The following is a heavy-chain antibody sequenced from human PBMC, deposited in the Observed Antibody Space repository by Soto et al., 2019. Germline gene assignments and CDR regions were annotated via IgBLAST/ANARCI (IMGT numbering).Heavy chain of an antibody. CDR2: INAGNGNT. CDR1: GYTFTNYA. Sequence: ASVKVSSKASGYTFTNYALHWVRHAPGQRLEWMGWINAGNGNTQYSQRFQDGVNIPRDTSASTAYMELSSLRSEDTAVYYCARKGQYSYGYWGQGTQVTVSS. J-gene: IGHJ4*02. D-gene: IGHD5-18*01. CDR3: ARKGQYSYGY. V-gene: IGHV1-3*01.